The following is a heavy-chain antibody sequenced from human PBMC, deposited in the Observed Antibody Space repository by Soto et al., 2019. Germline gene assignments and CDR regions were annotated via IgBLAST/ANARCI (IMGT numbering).Heavy chain of an antibody. D-gene: IGHD5-18*01. V-gene: IGHV1-46*01. CDR1: GYTFTSHY. CDR2: INPSGGST. J-gene: IGHJ6*02. Sequence: ASVKVSCKASGYTFTSHYMHWVRQAPGQGLEWMGIINPSGGSTSYAQKFQGRVTMARDTSTSTVYMELSSLRSEDTAVYYCARDSNGRGYSSGEYYYYYVMDVWGQGTTVTVSS. CDR3: ARDSNGRGYSSGEYYYYYVMDV.